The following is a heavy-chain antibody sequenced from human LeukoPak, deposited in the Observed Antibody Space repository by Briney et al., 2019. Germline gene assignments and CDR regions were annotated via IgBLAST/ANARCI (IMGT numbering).Heavy chain of an antibody. J-gene: IGHJ3*01. CDR2: IIPIFGTA. CDR3: ARGTVTYNYGYGGAYDL. D-gene: IGHD5-18*01. Sequence: GASVKVSCKASGGTFSSYAISWVRQAPGQGLEWMGGIIPIFGTANYAQKFQGRVTITTDESTSTAYMELSSLRSEDTAVYYCARGTVTYNYGYGGAYDLWGHGTMVTVSS. V-gene: IGHV1-69*05. CDR1: GGTFSSYA.